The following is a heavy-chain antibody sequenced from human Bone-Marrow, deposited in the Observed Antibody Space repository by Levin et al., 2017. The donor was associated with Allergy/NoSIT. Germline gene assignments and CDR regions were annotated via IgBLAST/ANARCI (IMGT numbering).Heavy chain of an antibody. D-gene: IGHD6-6*01. J-gene: IGHJ4*02. CDR3: PRGAARFFDL. CDR1: GDSVSSTSAA. Sequence: SETLSLTCAISGDSVSSTSAAWNWIRHSPLRGLEWLGRTYYRSKWFDDYATSVRGRITVTPDTSNNQFSLHLTSVTPEDTGIYFCPRGAARFFDLWGQGTPVTVSS. CDR2: TYYRSKWFD. V-gene: IGHV6-1*01.